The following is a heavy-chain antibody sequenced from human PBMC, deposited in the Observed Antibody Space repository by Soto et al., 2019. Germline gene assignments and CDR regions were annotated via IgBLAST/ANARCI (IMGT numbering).Heavy chain of an antibody. J-gene: IGHJ4*02. D-gene: IGHD3-22*01. CDR1: GHTFSRYA. Sequence: EVQLLESGGGLVQPGGSLRLSCAASGHTFSRYAMTWVRQAPGKGLEWVSAMSGGGETTYYADSVKGRFTISRDNSRNTLYLQMNSLRAEDTAAYYCAKWHTYYYDSRGFSGFDCWGRGTLVTVSS. CDR3: AKWHTYYYDSRGFSGFDC. V-gene: IGHV3-23*01. CDR2: MSGGGETT.